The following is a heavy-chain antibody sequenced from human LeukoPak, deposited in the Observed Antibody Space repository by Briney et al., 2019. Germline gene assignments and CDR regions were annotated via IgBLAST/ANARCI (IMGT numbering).Heavy chain of an antibody. V-gene: IGHV3-66*02. CDR1: GFTVSSNY. CDR2: IYSSGST. J-gene: IGHJ4*02. CDR3: ARGATIFGVVIKSY. Sequence: GGSLRLSCAASGFTVSSNYMSWVRQAPGKGLEWVSVIYSSGSTYYADSVKGRFTISRDNSKNTLYLQMNSLRAEDTAVYYCARGATIFGVVIKSYWGQGTLVTVSS. D-gene: IGHD3-3*01.